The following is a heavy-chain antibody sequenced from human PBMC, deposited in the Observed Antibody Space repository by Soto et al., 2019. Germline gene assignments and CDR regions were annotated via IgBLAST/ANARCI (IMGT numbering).Heavy chain of an antibody. CDR1: GCTFSSYA. CDR3: ARGPVPADTRHYYYYGMDV. CDR2: IIPIFGTA. D-gene: IGHD2-2*01. J-gene: IGHJ6*01. Sequence: SVKVSCKASGCTFSSYAISWVRQAGGQGREWMGGIIPIFGTANYAQKFQGRVTITADESTSTAYMELSSLRSEDTAVYYCARGPVPADTRHYYYYGMDVWGQGTTVTVSS. V-gene: IGHV1-69*13.